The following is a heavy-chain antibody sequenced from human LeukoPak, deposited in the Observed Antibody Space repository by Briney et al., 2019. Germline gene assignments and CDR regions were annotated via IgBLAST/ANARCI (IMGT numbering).Heavy chain of an antibody. CDR3: ARGPYYDILTGYPPRGPRFDF. D-gene: IGHD3-9*01. V-gene: IGHV3-21*01. J-gene: IGHJ4*02. CDR1: GLTFSSFT. CDR2: ISSSGAHI. Sequence: GGSLRLSCVASGLTFSSFTMDWVRQAPGKGLEWVSSISSSGAHIYSADSVKGRFTISRDNAKNSLYLQMSSLRAEDTAVYYCARGPYYDILTGYPPRGPRFDFWGQGTLVTASS.